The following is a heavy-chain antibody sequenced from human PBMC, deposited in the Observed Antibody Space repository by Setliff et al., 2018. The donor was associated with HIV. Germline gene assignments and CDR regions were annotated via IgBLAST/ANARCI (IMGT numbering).Heavy chain of an antibody. CDR2: ITSNLNY. D-gene: IGHD3-22*01. J-gene: IGHJ4*02. V-gene: IGHV3-21*01. Sequence: GSLRLSCAASGFSFSRYSMNWVRQTPGKGLEWVSSITSNLNYKYADSVKGRFTISRDNTKNSLYLQMNSLRAEDTAVYYCAKGDSFVFSYVYPDYWGPGTLVTVSS. CDR1: GFSFSRYS. CDR3: AKGDSFVFSYVYPDY.